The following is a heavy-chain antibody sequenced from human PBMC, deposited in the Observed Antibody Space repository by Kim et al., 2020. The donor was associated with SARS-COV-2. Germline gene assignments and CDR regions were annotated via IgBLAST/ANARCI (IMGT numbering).Heavy chain of an antibody. Sequence: SETLSLTCTVSGGSISSSSYYWGWIRQPPGKGLEWIGSIYYSGSTYYNPSLKSRVTISVDTSKNQFSLKLSSVTAAATAMYYCARRINTKVRGLAFDIWGQGTMVTVSS. CDR1: GGSISSSSYY. CDR2: IYYSGST. D-gene: IGHD3-10*01. CDR3: ARRINTKVRGLAFDI. V-gene: IGHV4-39*01. J-gene: IGHJ3*02.